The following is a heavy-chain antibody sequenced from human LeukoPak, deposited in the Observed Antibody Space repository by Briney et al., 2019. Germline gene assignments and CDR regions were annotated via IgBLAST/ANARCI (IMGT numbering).Heavy chain of an antibody. J-gene: IGHJ4*02. CDR1: GFTFSDYA. V-gene: IGHV3-23*01. CDR2: IIGSADST. Sequence: PGGSLRLSCAASGFTFSDYAMNWVRQAPGKGPEWVSGIIGSADSTDYADSVKGRFTISRDRSKNTLYLQMNSLTVEDTAVYYCAKGAYDYVEIGYFDYWGQGTMVIVST. D-gene: IGHD5-12*01. CDR3: AKGAYDYVEIGYFDY.